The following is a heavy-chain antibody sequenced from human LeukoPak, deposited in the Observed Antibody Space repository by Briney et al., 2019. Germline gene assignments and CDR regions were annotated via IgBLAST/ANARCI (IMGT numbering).Heavy chain of an antibody. Sequence: GGSLRLSCAASGFTFSSYAISRVRQAPGKGLEWVSAISGSGGSTYYADSVKGRFTISRDNSKNTLYLQMNSLRAEDTAVYYCAKSVVVAAYYYFDYWGQGTLVNVSS. J-gene: IGHJ4*02. D-gene: IGHD2-15*01. CDR3: AKSVVVAAYYYFDY. V-gene: IGHV3-23*01. CDR1: GFTFSSYA. CDR2: ISGSGGST.